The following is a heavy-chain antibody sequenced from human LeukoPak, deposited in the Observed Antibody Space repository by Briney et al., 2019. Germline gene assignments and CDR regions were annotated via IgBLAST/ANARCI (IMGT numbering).Heavy chain of an antibody. J-gene: IGHJ4*02. CDR2: IYYRGST. CDR1: DGSITSSTYY. Sequence: PSETLSLTCTVSDGSITSSTYYWGWVRQSPGKGLEWIGSIYYRGSTYYNPSLKSRVTISVDTSKKQLSLRLTSVTAADTAVYYCARPTLASSSGNYYVLFDLWGQGTLVTVSS. D-gene: IGHD3-22*01. CDR3: ARPTLASSSGNYYVLFDL. V-gene: IGHV4-39*01.